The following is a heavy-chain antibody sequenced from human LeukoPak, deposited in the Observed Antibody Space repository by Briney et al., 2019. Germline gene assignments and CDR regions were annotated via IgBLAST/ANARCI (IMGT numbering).Heavy chain of an antibody. CDR2: INWNGGST. J-gene: IGHJ1*01. V-gene: IGHV3-20*04. D-gene: IGHD5-24*01. CDR1: GYSFDDYG. CDR3: VRLGRDGYTYGAAY. Sequence: GGSLRLSCAGSGYSFDDYGMRWVRQVPGKGLEWVAGINWNGGSTGYAASVKGRCAISRDNAKTALYLEMNSLRAEDTAFYYCVRLGRDGYTYGAAYWGQGTLVTVSS.